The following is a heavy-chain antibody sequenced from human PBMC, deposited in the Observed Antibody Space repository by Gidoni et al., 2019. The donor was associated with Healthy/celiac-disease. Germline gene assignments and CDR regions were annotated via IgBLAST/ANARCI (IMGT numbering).Heavy chain of an antibody. CDR3: AKRKAVGAPGGGFDY. V-gene: IGHV3-23*01. D-gene: IGHD1-26*01. CDR1: GLSFSSYA. Sequence: EVQLLESGGGLVQPGGSLRSSCAASGLSFSSYAVSGVPQAPGEGREGVAAVSGSGGSTNYADSVKGRFTISRDNSKNTLYLQRNSLRAEDTAVYYCAKRKAVGAPGGGFDYWGQGTLVTVSS. J-gene: IGHJ4*02. CDR2: VSGSGGST.